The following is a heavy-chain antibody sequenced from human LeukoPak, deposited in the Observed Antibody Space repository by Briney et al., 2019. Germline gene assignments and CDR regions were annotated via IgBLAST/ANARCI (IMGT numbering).Heavy chain of an antibody. V-gene: IGHV3-23*01. Sequence: GGSLRLSCAASGFSVSSGAMSWVRQAPGKGLEWVSTISNSGYNTWYADSVKGRFTISRDNSQNTLYLQMSSLRAEDTALYYCARHDGSSFIYYVDHWGQGALVTVSS. J-gene: IGHJ4*02. CDR1: GFSVSSGA. D-gene: IGHD1-26*01. CDR2: ISNSGYNT. CDR3: ARHDGSSFIYYVDH.